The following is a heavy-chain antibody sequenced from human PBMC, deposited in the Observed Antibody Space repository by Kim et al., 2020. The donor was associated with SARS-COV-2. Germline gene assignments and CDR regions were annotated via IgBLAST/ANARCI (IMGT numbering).Heavy chain of an antibody. Sequence: GGSLRLSCAASGVTFSNYWMTWVRQAPGKGLEWVANIKQDGSDKYYLDSVKGRFTISRDNAKSSLYLQMNSVRDEDTAVYYCARGGGWLVDYWGRGTMVIVSS. J-gene: IGHJ4*02. CDR3: ARGGGWLVDY. CDR1: GVTFSNYW. CDR2: IKQDGSDK. V-gene: IGHV3-7*01. D-gene: IGHD6-19*01.